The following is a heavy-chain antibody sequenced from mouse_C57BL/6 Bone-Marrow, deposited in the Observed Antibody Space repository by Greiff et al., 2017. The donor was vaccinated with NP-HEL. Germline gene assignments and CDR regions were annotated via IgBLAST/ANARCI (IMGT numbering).Heavy chain of an antibody. J-gene: IGHJ1*03. V-gene: IGHV1-82*01. CDR1: GYAFSSSW. Sequence: VQLQQSGPELVKPGASVKISCKASGYAFSSSWMNWVKQRPGKGLEWIGRIYPGDGDTNSNGKFKGKATLTVDKSSSTAYMQLSRRTSEDSAVYFCSSDCYGNYRYVDVWGTGTTVTVSS. CDR2: IYPGDGDT. CDR3: SSDCYGNYRYVDV. D-gene: IGHD2-1*01.